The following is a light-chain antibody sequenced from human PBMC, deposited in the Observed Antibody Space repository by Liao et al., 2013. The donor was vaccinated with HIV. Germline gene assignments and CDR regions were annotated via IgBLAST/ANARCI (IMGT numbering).Light chain of an antibody. CDR3: QAWDSSILYV. CDR2: YDS. Sequence: SYVLTQPPSVSAAPEKTARITCGGDNIGSKAVHWYQQKPGQAPVLVIYYDSVRPSGIPERFSGSNSGNTATLTISGTQAMDEADYYCQAWDSSILYVFGTGTKVTVL. CDR1: NIGSKA. V-gene: IGLV3-21*01. J-gene: IGLJ1*01.